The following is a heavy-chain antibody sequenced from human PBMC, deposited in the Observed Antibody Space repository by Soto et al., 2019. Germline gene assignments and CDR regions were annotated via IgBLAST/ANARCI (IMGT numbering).Heavy chain of an antibody. CDR2: VSHDGRNT. D-gene: IGHD4-17*01. V-gene: IGHV3-30*03. Sequence: PGGSLRLSCAASGFTFSDYAMHWVRQAPGKGLEWVAVVSHDGRNTHYADSVKGRFIISRDNSKNTLYLQMNSLRAEDTAVYYCARDPDYYYDYWGQGTLVTVSS. J-gene: IGHJ4*02. CDR1: GFTFSDYA. CDR3: ARDPDYYYDY.